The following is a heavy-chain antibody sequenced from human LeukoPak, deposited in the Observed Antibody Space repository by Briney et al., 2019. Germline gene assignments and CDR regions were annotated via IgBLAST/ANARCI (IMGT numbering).Heavy chain of an antibody. V-gene: IGHV3-48*03. D-gene: IGHD6-19*01. J-gene: IGHJ5*02. Sequence: GGSLRLSCAAPGFTFSSYEMNWVRQAPAKGLEWVSYISRSGSTIYYADSVKGRFTISRDNAKNSLYLQMNSLRAEDTAVYYCARVGYSSGWSPGRNNWFDPWGQGTLVTVSS. CDR2: ISRSGSTI. CDR1: GFTFSSYE. CDR3: ARVGYSSGWSPGRNNWFDP.